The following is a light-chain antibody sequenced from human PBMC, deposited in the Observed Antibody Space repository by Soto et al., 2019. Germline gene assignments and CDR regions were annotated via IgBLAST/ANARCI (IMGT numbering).Light chain of an antibody. CDR2: KAS. CDR1: QTISSW. J-gene: IGKJ1*01. V-gene: IGKV1-5*03. Sequence: DIQMAQYPSTLSESLGHRVTITCLTNQTISSWLAWYQQKPGKAPKLLIYKASTLKSGVPSRFSGSGSGTEFTLTISSLQPDDFATYYCQHYNSYSEAFGQGTKVDSK. CDR3: QHYNSYSEA.